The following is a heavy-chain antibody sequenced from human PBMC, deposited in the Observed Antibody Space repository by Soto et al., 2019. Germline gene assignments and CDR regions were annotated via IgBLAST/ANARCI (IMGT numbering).Heavy chain of an antibody. CDR3: ARLEACGGDCYPLKFDY. CDR1: GYYFTRYW. CDR2: IYPGDSDI. J-gene: IGHJ4*02. Sequence: EVQLVQSGAEVKKSGGSLRISCKGSGYYFTRYWLAWVRQMPGKGLEWMGIIYPGDSDIRYSPSFQGQVTISADKSISTAYLQWASLKASDTAIYYCARLEACGGDCYPLKFDYWGQGTLVTVSS. D-gene: IGHD2-21*02. V-gene: IGHV5-51*01.